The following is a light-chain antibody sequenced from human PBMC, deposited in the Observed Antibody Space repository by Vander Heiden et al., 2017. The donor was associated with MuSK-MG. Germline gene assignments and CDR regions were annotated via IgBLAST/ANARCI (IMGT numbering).Light chain of an antibody. Sequence: SYELTQPPSVSVSPGQTASITCSGDKLGDKYACWYQQKPGQSPGRGIYQDSKRPSGIPECVYGSNSGKTVTLTMTGTQAGDDYYYYSQEWNSSTCVFGGGTKITVL. V-gene: IGLV3-1*01. CDR3: QEWNSSTCV. CDR1: KLGDKY. CDR2: QDS. J-gene: IGLJ2*01.